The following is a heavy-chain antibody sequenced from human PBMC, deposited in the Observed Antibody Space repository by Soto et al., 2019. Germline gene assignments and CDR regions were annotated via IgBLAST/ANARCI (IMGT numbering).Heavy chain of an antibody. V-gene: IGHV4-39*01. Sequence: KPSETLSLTCTVSGGSISSSSYYWGWIRQPPGKGLEWIGSIYYSGSTYYNPSLKSRVTISVDTSKNQFSLKLSSVTAADTAVYYCARHFWSGITGTPWYFDYWGQGTLVTVSS. D-gene: IGHD1-20*01. CDR1: GGSISSSSYY. CDR3: ARHFWSGITGTPWYFDY. CDR2: IYYSGST. J-gene: IGHJ4*02.